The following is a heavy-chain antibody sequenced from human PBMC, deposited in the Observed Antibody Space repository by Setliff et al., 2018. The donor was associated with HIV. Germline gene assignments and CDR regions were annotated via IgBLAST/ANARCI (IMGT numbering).Heavy chain of an antibody. J-gene: IGHJ3*02. Sequence: GASVKVSCKASGYNFSTYGISWVRQDPGKGLEWMGWISAYNGNTNYAQKLQGRVTGTTDTSTSKAYMELRSLRSDDTAVYYCARYRGVYCISSSCYSPVDAFDIWGQGTMVTVSS. CDR2: ISAYNGNT. CDR3: ARYRGVYCISSSCYSPVDAFDI. D-gene: IGHD2-2*01. V-gene: IGHV1-18*01. CDR1: GYNFSTYG.